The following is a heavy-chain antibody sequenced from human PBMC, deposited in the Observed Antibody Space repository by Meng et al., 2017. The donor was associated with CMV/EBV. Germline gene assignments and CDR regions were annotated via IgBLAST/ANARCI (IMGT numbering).Heavy chain of an antibody. CDR3: ARFPYYDFWSGYYTWVGGPPNSIDY. CDR2: ISYDGSNK. J-gene: IGHJ4*02. D-gene: IGHD3-3*01. Sequence: GGSLRHSCAASGFTFSSYAMHWVRQAPGKGLEWVAVISYDGSNKYYADSVKGRFTISRDNSKNTLYLQMNSLRAEDTAVYYCARFPYYDFWSGYYTWVGGPPNSIDYWGQGTLVTVSS. CDR1: GFTFSSYA. V-gene: IGHV3-30-3*01.